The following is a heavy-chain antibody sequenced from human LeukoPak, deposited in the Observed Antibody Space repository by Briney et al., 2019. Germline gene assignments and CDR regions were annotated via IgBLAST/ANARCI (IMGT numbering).Heavy chain of an antibody. V-gene: IGHV3-74*01. CDR1: GFTFSPAW. D-gene: IGHD5-24*01. J-gene: IGHJ4*02. Sequence: GGSLRLSCAASGFTFSPAWMHWVRQAPGKGLEWVSRVNNDGSYINYADSVKGRFTISRDNAKNTLSLQMNSLRAEDTAVYFCARDGSAYNFDYWGQGVLVTVSS. CDR2: VNNDGSYI. CDR3: ARDGSAYNFDY.